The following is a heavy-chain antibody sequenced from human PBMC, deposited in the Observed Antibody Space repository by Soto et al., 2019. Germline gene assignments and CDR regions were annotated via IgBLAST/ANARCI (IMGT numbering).Heavy chain of an antibody. CDR1: GGTFSSYA. CDR2: IIPIFGTA. J-gene: IGHJ6*02. Sequence: GASVKVSCKASGGTFSSYAISWVRQAPGQGLEWMGGIIPIFGTANYAQKFQGRVTITADESTSTAYMELSSLRSEDTAVYYCARDLIVVVPAAMEHYGMDVWGQGTTVTVS. CDR3: ARDLIVVVPAAMEHYGMDV. D-gene: IGHD2-2*01. V-gene: IGHV1-69*13.